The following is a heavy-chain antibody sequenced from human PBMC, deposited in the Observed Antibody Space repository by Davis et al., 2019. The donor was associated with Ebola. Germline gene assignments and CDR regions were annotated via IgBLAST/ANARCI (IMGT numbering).Heavy chain of an antibody. CDR3: AKESSSWLEGNWFDP. V-gene: IGHV3-30*02. CDR1: GFTFSSYG. D-gene: IGHD6-13*01. Sequence: GESLKISCAASGFTFSSYGMHWVRQAPGKGLEWVAFIRYDGSNKYYADSVKGRFTISRDNSKNTLYLQMNSLRAEDTAVYYCAKESSSWLEGNWFDPWGQGTLVTVSS. CDR2: IRYDGSNK. J-gene: IGHJ5*02.